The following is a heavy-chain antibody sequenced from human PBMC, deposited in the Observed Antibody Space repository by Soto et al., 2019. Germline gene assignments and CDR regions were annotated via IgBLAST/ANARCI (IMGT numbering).Heavy chain of an antibody. D-gene: IGHD6-6*01. J-gene: IGHJ6*02. CDR3: ARDRGSSSSSRCGMDV. CDR1: GYTFTGYY. CDR2: INPNSGGT. V-gene: IGHV1-2*04. Sequence: ASLKVSCKASGYTFTGYYMHWVRQAPGQGLEWMGWINPNSGGTNYAQKFQGWVTMTRDTSISTAYMELSRLRSDNTAVYYCARDRGSSSSSRCGMDVWGQGTTVTVSS.